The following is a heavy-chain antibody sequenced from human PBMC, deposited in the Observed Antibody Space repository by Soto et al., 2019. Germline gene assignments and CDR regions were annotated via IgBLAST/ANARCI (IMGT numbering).Heavy chain of an antibody. CDR3: ARIGRESTTFYIWLDP. CDR2: IYHSGTT. D-gene: IGHD2-2*02. J-gene: IGHJ5*02. CDR1: GSSISTDFY. V-gene: IGHV4-38-2*01. Sequence: SETLSLTCVVSGSSISTDFYWGWIRQAPGKALEWIGSIYHSGTTYYNPSLRSRLTISVDTSNNQLSLMLRSVTAADTAVYHCARIGRESTTFYIWLDPWGQGALVTVST.